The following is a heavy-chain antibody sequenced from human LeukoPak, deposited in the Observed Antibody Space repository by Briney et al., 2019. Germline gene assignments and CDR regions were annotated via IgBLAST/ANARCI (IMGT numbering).Heavy chain of an antibody. J-gene: IGHJ4*02. CDR1: GFTFSDFW. D-gene: IGHD3-10*01. V-gene: IGHV3-74*01. Sequence: PGGSLRLSFAASGFTFSDFWMHWVRQAPGKGLVWVSRINSGGTVTNYADSVKGRLTISRDNAKNTLYLQMNSLRAEDTAVYYCAMNYYGSGSYEPPYFDYWGQGTLVTVSS. CDR3: AMNYYGSGSYEPPYFDY. CDR2: INSGGTVT.